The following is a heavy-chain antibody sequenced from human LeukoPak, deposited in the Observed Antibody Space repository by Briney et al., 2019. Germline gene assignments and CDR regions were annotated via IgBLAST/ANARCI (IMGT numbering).Heavy chain of an antibody. D-gene: IGHD5-12*01. Sequence: GGSLRLSCAASGFTFSSYAMSWVRQAPGKGLEWVSAISGSGGSTYYADSVKGRFTISRDNSKNTLYLQMNSLRAEDTAVYYCAKAGVGIVATGLNWFDPWGQGTLVTVSS. J-gene: IGHJ5*02. V-gene: IGHV3-23*01. CDR3: AKAGVGIVATGLNWFDP. CDR2: ISGSGGST. CDR1: GFTFSSYA.